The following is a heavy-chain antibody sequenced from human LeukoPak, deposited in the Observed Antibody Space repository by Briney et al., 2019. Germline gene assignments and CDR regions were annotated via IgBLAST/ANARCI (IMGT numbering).Heavy chain of an antibody. V-gene: IGHV4-31*03. J-gene: IGHJ6*02. D-gene: IGHD3-10*01. CDR1: GGSISSGGYY. Sequence: SETLSLTCTVSGGSISSGGYYWSCIRQHPGKGLECIGYIYYSGSTYYNPSLKSRVTISVDTSKNQFSLKLSSVTAADTAVYYCARVATPMVRGVMPYGMDVWGQGTTVTVSS. CDR2: IYYSGST. CDR3: ARVATPMVRGVMPYGMDV.